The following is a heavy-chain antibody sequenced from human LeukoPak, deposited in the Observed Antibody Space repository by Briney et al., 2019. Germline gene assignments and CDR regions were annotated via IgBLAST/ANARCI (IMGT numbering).Heavy chain of an antibody. CDR2: INHSGST. D-gene: IGHD3-3*01. CDR1: GGSFSGYY. CDR3: ARVRYDFWSGYTNWFDP. J-gene: IGHJ5*02. V-gene: IGHV4-34*01. Sequence: PSETLSLTCAVYGGSFSGYYWSWIRQPPGTGLEWIGEINHSGSTNYNPSLKSRVTISVDTSKNQFSLKLSSVTAADTAVYYCARVRYDFWSGYTNWFDPWGQGTLVTVSS.